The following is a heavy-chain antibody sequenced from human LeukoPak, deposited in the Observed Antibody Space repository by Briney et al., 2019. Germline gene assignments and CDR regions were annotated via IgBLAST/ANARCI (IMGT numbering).Heavy chain of an antibody. J-gene: IGHJ4*02. Sequence: GGSLRLSCAASGFTFDDYAMHWVRQAPGKGLECVSGISWNSGTIYYADSVKGRFTISRDDAKNSLYLQMNSLRPEDTALYYCAKRSAAGTVGYFDYWGQGTLVTVSS. CDR1: GFTFDDYA. CDR2: ISWNSGTI. D-gene: IGHD6-13*01. CDR3: AKRSAAGTVGYFDY. V-gene: IGHV3-9*01.